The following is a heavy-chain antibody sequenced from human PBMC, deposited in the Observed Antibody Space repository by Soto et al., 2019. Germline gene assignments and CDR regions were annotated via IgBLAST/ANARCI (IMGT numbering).Heavy chain of an antibody. D-gene: IGHD3-10*01. J-gene: IGHJ4*01. Sequence: SETLSLTCAVSGGSISSGGYSWSWIRQPPGKGLEWIGYIYHSGSTSYYPSLKSRVTISVDRSKNQFSLKLSSVTAADTAVYYCARAPYSRVRGSGYFDYWGPGTLVTVSS. CDR1: GGSISSGGYS. V-gene: IGHV4-30-2*01. CDR3: ARAPYSRVRGSGYFDY. CDR2: IYHSGST.